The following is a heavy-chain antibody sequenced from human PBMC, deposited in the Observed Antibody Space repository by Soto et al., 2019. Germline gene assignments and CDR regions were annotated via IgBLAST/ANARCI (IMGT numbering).Heavy chain of an antibody. J-gene: IGHJ4*02. CDR3: TCGDYVIDY. D-gene: IGHD4-17*01. Sequence: GGSLRLSCTGSGFPFDDFAINWVRQAPGKGLEWVGRIKSKTDGGTTDYAAPVKGRFTISRDDSKNTLYLQMNSLKTEDTAVYYCTCGDYVIDYWGQGTLVTVSS. CDR1: GFPFDDFA. CDR2: IKSKTDGGTT. V-gene: IGHV3-15*01.